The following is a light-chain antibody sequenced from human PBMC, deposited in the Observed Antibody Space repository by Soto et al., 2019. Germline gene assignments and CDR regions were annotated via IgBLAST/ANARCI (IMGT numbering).Light chain of an antibody. V-gene: IGLV2-11*01. Sequence: QSALTQPRSVSGSPGQSVTISCTGTSNDVGGYNYVSWYQQHPGKAPKLLISDVNKRPSGVPDRFSGSKSGNTASLIISGLQAEDEADYYCCSYACSSTWVFGGGTKLTVL. CDR2: DVN. CDR3: CSYACSSTWV. CDR1: SNDVGGYNY. J-gene: IGLJ3*02.